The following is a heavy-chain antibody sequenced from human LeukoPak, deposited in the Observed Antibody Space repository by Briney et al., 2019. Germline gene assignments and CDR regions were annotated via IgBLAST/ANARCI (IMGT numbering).Heavy chain of an antibody. CDR3: ARGAGSSSLVYYYYYMDV. J-gene: IGHJ6*03. D-gene: IGHD6-6*01. CDR2: IYYSGST. V-gene: IGHV4-59*12. CDR1: GGSISSYY. Sequence: SETLSLTCTVSGGSISSYYWSWIRQPPGKGLEWIGYIYYSGSTNYNPSLKSRVTISGDTSKNQFSLKLSSVTAADTAVYYCARGAGSSSLVYYYYYMDVWGKGTTVTVSS.